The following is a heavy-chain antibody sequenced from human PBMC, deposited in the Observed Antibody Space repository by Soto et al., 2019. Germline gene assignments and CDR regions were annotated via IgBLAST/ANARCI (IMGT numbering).Heavy chain of an antibody. J-gene: IGHJ6*02. V-gene: IGHV3-23*01. CDR3: AKDRGYDFWSGYYPSGMDV. CDR2: ISGSGGST. Sequence: EVQLLESGGGLVQPGGSLRLSCAAPGFTFSSYAMSWVRQAPGKGLEWVSAISGSGGSTYYADSVKGRFTISRDNSKNTLYLQMNSLRAEDTAVYYCAKDRGYDFWSGYYPSGMDVWGQGTTVTVSS. D-gene: IGHD3-3*01. CDR1: GFTFSSYA.